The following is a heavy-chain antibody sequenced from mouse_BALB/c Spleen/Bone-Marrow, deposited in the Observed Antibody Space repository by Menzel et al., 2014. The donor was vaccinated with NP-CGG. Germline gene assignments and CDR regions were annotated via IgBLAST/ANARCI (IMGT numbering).Heavy chain of an antibody. Sequence: EVKLQEPGPGLEKPSQALSLTCSVTAYSITSGYYWNCIRLFPGNKLEWLGYISYDGSNNYNPSLKNRISITRDTAKNQFYLKLNYVPTEDTAAYYCAREGIYDGYWDYDMDYWGQGTSVTGSS. CDR2: ISYDGSN. CDR3: AREGIYDGYWDYDMDY. CDR1: AYSITSGYY. D-gene: IGHD2-3*01. J-gene: IGHJ4*01. V-gene: IGHV3-6*02.